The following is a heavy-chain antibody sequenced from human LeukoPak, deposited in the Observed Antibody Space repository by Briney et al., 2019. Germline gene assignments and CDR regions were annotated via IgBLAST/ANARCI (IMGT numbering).Heavy chain of an antibody. CDR3: TRDFDP. Sequence: PGGSLRLSCVASGLSFGNYWMDWVRQAPGKGLEWVGNIKQDGSEKYYADSVKGRFTISRDNAKNSLYLDMNSLRVEDTAIYYCTRDFDPWGQGTLVTVSS. V-gene: IGHV3-7*01. CDR1: GLSFGNYW. J-gene: IGHJ5*02. CDR2: IKQDGSEK.